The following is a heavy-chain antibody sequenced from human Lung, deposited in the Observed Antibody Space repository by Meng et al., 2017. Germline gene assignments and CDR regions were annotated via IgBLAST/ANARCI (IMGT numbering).Heavy chain of an antibody. CDR1: GYSFSAYW. Sequence: QVQTVTSEAEVKNPGASVKVSCKPSGYSFSAYWLHWVRQAPGQGLEWMGRIDPRSGGTQYAQNFQDRVTMTRDTSISTTYMELSRLTSDDTAVYYCVRDEDISAAGKLFSDYWGQGTLVTVSS. V-gene: IGHV1-2*06. D-gene: IGHD6-13*01. CDR2: IDPRSGGT. J-gene: IGHJ4*02. CDR3: VRDEDISAAGKLFSDY.